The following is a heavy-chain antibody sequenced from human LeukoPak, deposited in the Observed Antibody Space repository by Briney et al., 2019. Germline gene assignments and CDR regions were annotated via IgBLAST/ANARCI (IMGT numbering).Heavy chain of an antibody. CDR2: IYHSGST. V-gene: IGHV4-38-2*02. CDR3: ATAGGPLNWVDP. CDR1: GYSICSGYY. J-gene: IGHJ5*02. Sequence: SETLSLTCTVSGYSICSGYYWGWIPQHPRKGLEWIGSIYHSGSTYYNPPLKSRVTISVDTSKNQFSLKLSSVTAADTAVYYCATAGGPLNWVDPWGQGTLVTVSS.